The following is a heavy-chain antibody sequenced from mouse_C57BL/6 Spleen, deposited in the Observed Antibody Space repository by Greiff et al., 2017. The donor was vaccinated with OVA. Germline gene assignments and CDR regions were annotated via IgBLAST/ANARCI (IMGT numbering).Heavy chain of an antibody. D-gene: IGHD2-12*01. Sequence: DVMLVESGGGLVKPGGSLKLSCAAYGFTFSSYAMSWVRQTPEKRLEWVATISDGGSYTYYPDNVKGRFTISRDNAKNNLYLQMSHLKSEDTAMYYCARDDDGDAWFAYWGQGTLVTVSA. CDR1: GFTFSSYA. CDR2: ISDGGSYT. V-gene: IGHV5-4*01. CDR3: ARDDDGDAWFAY. J-gene: IGHJ3*01.